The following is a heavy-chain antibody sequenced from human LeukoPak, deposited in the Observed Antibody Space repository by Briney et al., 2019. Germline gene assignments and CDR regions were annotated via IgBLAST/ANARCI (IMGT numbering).Heavy chain of an antibody. CDR2: ISSSSSTI. Sequence: GGSLRLSCAASGFIFSDHYMDWVRQAPGKGLEWVSYISSSSSTIYYADSVKGRFTISRDNAKNSLYLQMNSLRAEDTAVYYCARDYGASGYWGQGTLVTVSS. V-gene: IGHV3-11*04. D-gene: IGHD3-10*01. J-gene: IGHJ4*02. CDR1: GFIFSDHY. CDR3: ARDYGASGY.